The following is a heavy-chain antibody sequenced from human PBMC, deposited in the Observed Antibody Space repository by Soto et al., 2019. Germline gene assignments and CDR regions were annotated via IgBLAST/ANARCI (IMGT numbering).Heavy chain of an antibody. J-gene: IGHJ4*02. Sequence: PXDSLTISCEGSGYSFSNYWISLVRQMPGKGLEWMGKIDPSDSYTNYSPSFQGHVTISADKSISTAHLQWSSLKASDTAIDYCARHSDSSSGTSHQSYWGQGSLVTVSS. CDR1: GYSFSNYW. CDR2: IDPSDSYT. D-gene: IGHD3-10*01. CDR3: ARHSDSSSGTSHQSY. V-gene: IGHV5-10-1*01.